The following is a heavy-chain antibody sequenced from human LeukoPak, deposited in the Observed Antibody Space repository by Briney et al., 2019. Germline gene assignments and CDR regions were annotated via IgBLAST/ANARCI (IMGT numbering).Heavy chain of an antibody. CDR2: NSVGGGST. Sequence: PGGSLRLSCAASGFTFSSYAMSWVRQAPGKGLEWVSTNSVGGGSTYYADSVKGRFTISRDNSKNTLYLQMNTLRAEDTAVYFCARCPREIFDYWGQGTLVTVSS. CDR1: GFTFSSYA. J-gene: IGHJ4*02. V-gene: IGHV3-23*01. CDR3: ARCPREIFDY.